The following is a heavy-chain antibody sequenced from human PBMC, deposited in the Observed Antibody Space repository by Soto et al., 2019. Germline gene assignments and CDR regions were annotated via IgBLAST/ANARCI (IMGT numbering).Heavy chain of an antibody. D-gene: IGHD3-22*01. CDR2: IYPGDSDT. J-gene: IGHJ4*02. CDR3: ARLCYYDSSGYYPWYFDY. Sequence: GESLKISCKGSGYSFTSYWIGWVRQMPGKGLEWMGIIYPGDSDTRYSPSFQGQATISADKSISTAYLQWSSLKASDTAMYYCARLCYYDSSGYYPWYFDYWGQGTLVTVSS. CDR1: GYSFTSYW. V-gene: IGHV5-51*01.